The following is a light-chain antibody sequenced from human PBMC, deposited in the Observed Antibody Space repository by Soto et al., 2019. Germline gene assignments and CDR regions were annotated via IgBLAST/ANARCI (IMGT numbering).Light chain of an antibody. CDR3: QQLYIFPLT. J-gene: IGKJ5*01. CDR1: QGISSF. V-gene: IGKV1-9*01. CDR2: AAS. Sequence: DIHLTQSPSFLSASVGDRVTITCRASQGISSFLACYQQKPGKAPNLLMYAASTLQSGVPSRFSGGESGTEYTLTISSLQPEDSATYYCQQLYIFPLTFGQGTRLEI.